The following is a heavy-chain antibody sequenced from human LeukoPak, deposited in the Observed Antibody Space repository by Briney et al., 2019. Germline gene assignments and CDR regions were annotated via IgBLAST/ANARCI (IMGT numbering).Heavy chain of an antibody. D-gene: IGHD3-3*01. CDR1: GGSFNAYA. CDR3: ARVGSGNYYYYYYMDV. Sequence: ASVKVSCKASGGSFNAYAISWVRQAPGQGLEWMGWISAYNGNTNYAQKLQGRVTMTTDTSTSTAYMELRSLRSDDTAVYYCARVGSGNYYYYYYMDVWGKGTTVTVSS. V-gene: IGHV1-18*01. J-gene: IGHJ6*03. CDR2: ISAYNGNT.